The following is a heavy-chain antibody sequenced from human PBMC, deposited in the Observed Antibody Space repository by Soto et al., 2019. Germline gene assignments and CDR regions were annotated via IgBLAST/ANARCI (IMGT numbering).Heavy chain of an antibody. D-gene: IGHD2-2*01. V-gene: IGHV3-21*01. CDR1: GFTFSTYS. CDR2: ISSSGTYI. CDR3: ARDPSDCSSTSCWGYYALDV. J-gene: IGHJ6*02. Sequence: GGSLRLSCAASGFTFSTYSMNWVRQAPGKGLEWVSSISSSGTYIHYADSLKGRFTISRDNAKNSLYLQMISLRAEDTAVYYCARDPSDCSSTSCWGYYALDVWGQGTTVTVSS.